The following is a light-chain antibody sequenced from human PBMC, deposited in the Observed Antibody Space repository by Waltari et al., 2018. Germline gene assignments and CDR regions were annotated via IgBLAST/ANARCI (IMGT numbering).Light chain of an antibody. V-gene: IGKV3-20*01. J-gene: IGKJ1*01. CDR3: QQYDNFLWT. Sequence: ENVLTQSPGTLSLSPGERATLSCRASQSVSKNYLAWYQQKPGQPPRLLIYTASSRATGIPDRFSGSGSGTDFTLTISGLEPEEFAVYYCQQYDNFLWTFGQGTKVEI. CDR2: TAS. CDR1: QSVSKNY.